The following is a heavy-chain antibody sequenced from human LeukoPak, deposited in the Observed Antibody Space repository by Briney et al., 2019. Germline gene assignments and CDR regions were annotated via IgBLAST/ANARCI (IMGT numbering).Heavy chain of an antibody. V-gene: IGHV1-2*02. D-gene: IGHD3-9*01. CDR3: ARDFEESRYFDFLFSVGY. CDR2: INPNSGGT. CDR1: GYTFTDYC. Sequence: ASVKVSCKASGYTFTDYCMHWVRQAPGQGLEWMGWINPNSGGTNYAQKFQGRVTMTRDTSITTAYMELSSLKSDDTAVYYCARDFEESRYFDFLFSVGYWGHGALVTVSS. J-gene: IGHJ4*01.